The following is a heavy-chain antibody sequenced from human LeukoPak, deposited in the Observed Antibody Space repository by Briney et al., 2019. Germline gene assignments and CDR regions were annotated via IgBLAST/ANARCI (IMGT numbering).Heavy chain of an antibody. CDR2: IYYSGST. Sequence: SQTLSLTCTVSGGSISSGDYYWSWIRQPPGKGLEWIGYIYYSGSTNYNPSLKSRVTISVDTSKNQFSLKLTSVTAADSAVYYCARGGYSYASFFDYWGQGTLVTVSS. D-gene: IGHD5-18*01. CDR1: GGSISSGDYY. CDR3: ARGGYSYASFFDY. J-gene: IGHJ4*02. V-gene: IGHV4-61*08.